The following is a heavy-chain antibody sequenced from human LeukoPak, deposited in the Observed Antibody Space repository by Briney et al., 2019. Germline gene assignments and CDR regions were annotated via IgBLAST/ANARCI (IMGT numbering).Heavy chain of an antibody. V-gene: IGHV3-48*01. CDR2: ISSSSTTI. Sequence: GGSLRLSCAASGFTFSAYNMNWVRQAPGKGLEWVSYISSSSTTIYSADSVKGRFTISRDDAKNSLYLQMNSLRAEDTAVYYCAREPRGTPGAFDIWGQGTMVTVSS. J-gene: IGHJ3*02. CDR3: AREPRGTPGAFDI. D-gene: IGHD1-14*01. CDR1: GFTFSAYN.